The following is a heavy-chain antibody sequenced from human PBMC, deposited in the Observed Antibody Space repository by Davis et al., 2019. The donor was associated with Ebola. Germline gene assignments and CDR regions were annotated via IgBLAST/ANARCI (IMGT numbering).Heavy chain of an antibody. D-gene: IGHD3-22*01. CDR3: ASAYYYDSSGYLLGG. Sequence: GGSLRLSCAASGFTVSSNYMSWVRQAPGKGLEWVSVIYSGGGSTYYADSVKGRFTISRDNSKNTLYLQMNSLRAEDTAVYYCASAYYYDSSGYLLGGWGQGTLVTVSS. V-gene: IGHV3-53*01. CDR1: GFTVSSNY. J-gene: IGHJ4*02. CDR2: IYSGGGST.